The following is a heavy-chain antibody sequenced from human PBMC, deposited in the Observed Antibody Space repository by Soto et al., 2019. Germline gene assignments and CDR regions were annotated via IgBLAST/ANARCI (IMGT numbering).Heavy chain of an antibody. Sequence: QVQLQQWGAGLLKPSETLSLTCAVYGGSFSGYYWSWIRQPPGKGLEWIGETNHSGSTNYNPSLKSRVTISVDTSTNQFSLKLSSVTAADTAVYYCARGTYSSTTGTGPSGGMDVWGQGTTVTVSS. CDR1: GGSFSGYY. J-gene: IGHJ6*02. V-gene: IGHV4-34*01. CDR2: TNHSGST. CDR3: ARGTYSSTTGTGPSGGMDV. D-gene: IGHD6-13*01.